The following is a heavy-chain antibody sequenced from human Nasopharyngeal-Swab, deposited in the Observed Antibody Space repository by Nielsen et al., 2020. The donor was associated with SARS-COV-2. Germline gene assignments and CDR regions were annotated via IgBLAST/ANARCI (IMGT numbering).Heavy chain of an antibody. V-gene: IGHV3-53*04. J-gene: IGHJ4*02. CDR2: IYSGGST. CDR1: GFTVSSNY. Sequence: GGSLRLSCAASGFTVSSNYMNWVRQAPGKGLEWVSVIYSGGSTYYADSVKGRFTIARHISRNTLYLQMNSLRAKDTAVYFCARGGSGYDPLDYWGQGTLVTVSS. D-gene: IGHD5-12*01. CDR3: ARGGSGYDPLDY.